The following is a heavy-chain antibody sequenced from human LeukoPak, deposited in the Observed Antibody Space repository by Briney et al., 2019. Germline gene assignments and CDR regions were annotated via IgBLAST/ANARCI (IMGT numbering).Heavy chain of an antibody. CDR1: GFTFSSYA. D-gene: IGHD3-22*01. CDR2: ISGSGGST. Sequence: GGSLRLPCAASGFTFSSYAMSWVRQAPGKGLEWVSAISGSGGSTYYADSVKGRFTISRDNSKNTLYLQMNSLRAEDTAVYYCAKARHYYDSSGSFDYWGQGTLVTVSS. CDR3: AKARHYYDSSGSFDY. V-gene: IGHV3-23*01. J-gene: IGHJ4*02.